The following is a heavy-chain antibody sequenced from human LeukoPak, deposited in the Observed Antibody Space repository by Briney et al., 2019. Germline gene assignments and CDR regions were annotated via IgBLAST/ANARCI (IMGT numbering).Heavy chain of an antibody. J-gene: IGHJ6*02. Sequence: PGGSLRLSCTASGFTFGDHAMSWVRQAPGKRLEWVGFTRSKAYGGTTEYAASVKGRFTISRDDSKSIAYLQMNSLKTEDTAVYYCSRGPIQLWLHNAMDVWGQGTTVTVSS. D-gene: IGHD5-18*01. CDR3: SRGPIQLWLHNAMDV. CDR2: TRSKAYGGTT. CDR1: GFTFGDHA. V-gene: IGHV3-49*04.